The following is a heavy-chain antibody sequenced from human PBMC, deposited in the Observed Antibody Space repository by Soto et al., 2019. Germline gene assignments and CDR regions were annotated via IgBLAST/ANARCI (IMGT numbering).Heavy chain of an antibody. D-gene: IGHD3-16*01. CDR2: IKSKTDGGTT. CDR1: GFTFSNAW. V-gene: IGHV3-15*07. Sequence: EVQLVESGGGLVKPGGSLRLSCAASGFTFSNAWMNWVRQAPGKGLEWVGRIKSKTDGGTTDYAAPVKGRFTISRDDSKNTLYLQMNSLKTEDTAVYYCTTGEVGAHPTGSPDYWGQGTLVTVSS. CDR3: TTGEVGAHPTGSPDY. J-gene: IGHJ4*02.